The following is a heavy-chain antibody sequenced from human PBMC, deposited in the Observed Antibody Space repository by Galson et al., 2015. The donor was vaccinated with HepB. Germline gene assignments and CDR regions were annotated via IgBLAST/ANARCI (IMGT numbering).Heavy chain of an antibody. CDR2: ISSSSNYR. CDR1: GFTFSDYY. J-gene: IGHJ3*02. Sequence: SLRLSCAASGFTFSDYYMSWIRQAPGKGLDCISYISSSSNYRNYADSVKGRFTISRDNAKNSLYLEMNSLRAEDTAVYYCARLKSRNDAFDIWGQGTMVTVSS. CDR3: ARLKSRNDAFDI. V-gene: IGHV3-11*03.